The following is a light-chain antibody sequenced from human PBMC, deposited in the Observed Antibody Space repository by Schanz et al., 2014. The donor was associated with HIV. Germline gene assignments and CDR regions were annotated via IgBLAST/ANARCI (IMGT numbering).Light chain of an antibody. CDR1: QSISNW. CDR3: QQANSFPWT. CDR2: EAS. J-gene: IGKJ1*01. V-gene: IGKV1-5*03. Sequence: DIHMPQSPSTLSASVGDRVTITCRASQSISNWLAWYQQKPGKAPKLLIYEASSLETGVPSRFSGSGSGTEFTLTISSLQPDDFATYYCQQANSFPWTFGQGTKVEIK.